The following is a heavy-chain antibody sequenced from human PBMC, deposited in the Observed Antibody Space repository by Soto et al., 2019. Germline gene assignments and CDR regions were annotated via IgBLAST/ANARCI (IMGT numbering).Heavy chain of an antibody. D-gene: IGHD6-13*01. CDR2: ISYDGSNK. Sequence: PGGSLRLSCAASGFTFSWNGMHWVRQAPGKGLEWVAVISYDGSNKYYADSVKGRFTISRDNSKNTLYLQMNSLRAEDTAVYYCARGSYSSSWYVPYFDYWGQGTLVTVSS. J-gene: IGHJ4*02. V-gene: IGHV3-30-3*01. CDR3: ARGSYSSSWYVPYFDY. CDR1: GFTFSWNG.